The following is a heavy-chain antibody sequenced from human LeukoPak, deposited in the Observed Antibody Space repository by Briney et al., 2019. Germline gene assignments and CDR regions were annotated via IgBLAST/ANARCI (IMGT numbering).Heavy chain of an antibody. CDR2: INHSGST. CDR3: ARGNDSSGYYFDY. V-gene: IGHV4-38-2*01. Sequence: PSETLSLTCAVSGYSISSGYYWGWIRLPPGKGLEWIGEINHSGSTNYNPSLKSRVTISVDTSKNQFSLKLSSVTAADTAVYYCARGNDSSGYYFDYWGQGTLVTVSS. D-gene: IGHD3-22*01. J-gene: IGHJ4*02. CDR1: GYSISSGYY.